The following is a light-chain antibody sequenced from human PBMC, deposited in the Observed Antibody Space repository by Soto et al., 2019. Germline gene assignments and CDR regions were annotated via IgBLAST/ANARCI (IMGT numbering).Light chain of an antibody. Sequence: EIVLTQSPGTLSLSPGERATLSCRASQSVSSSYLAWYQQKPGQAPRLLIYGASSRATGIPDRFSGSGSATAFTLTISRLEPEDFAVYYCQQYGSSRPFGQSTKVDI. CDR3: QQYGSSRP. CDR2: GAS. J-gene: IGKJ1*01. CDR1: QSVSSSY. V-gene: IGKV3-20*01.